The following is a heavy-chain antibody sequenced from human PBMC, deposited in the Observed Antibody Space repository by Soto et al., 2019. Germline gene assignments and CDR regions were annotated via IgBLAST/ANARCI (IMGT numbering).Heavy chain of an antibody. CDR2: MNPNSGNT. J-gene: IGHJ6*03. V-gene: IGHV1-8*01. CDR1: GYTFTSYD. D-gene: IGHD1-26*01. CDR3: GRAAAGSIGSYYYYYYMDV. Sequence: ASVKVSCKASGYTFTSYDINWVRQATGQGLEWMGWMNPNSGNTGYAQKLQGRVTMTRNTSISTAYMELSSLRSEDTAVYYCGRAAAGSIGSYYYYYYMDVWGKGTTVTVSS.